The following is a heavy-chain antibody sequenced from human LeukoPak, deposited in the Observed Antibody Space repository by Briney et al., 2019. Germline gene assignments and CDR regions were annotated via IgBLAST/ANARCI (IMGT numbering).Heavy chain of an antibody. J-gene: IGHJ6*02. CDR3: AMELLSSYHYGMDV. CDR1: GGSFSGYY. Sequence: PSETLSLTCAVYGGSFSGYYWSWIRQPPGKGLEWIGEINHSGSTNYNPSLKSRVTISVDTSKNQFSLKLSSVTAADTAVYYCAMELLSSYHYGMDVWGQGTTVTVS. CDR2: INHSGST. D-gene: IGHD1-7*01. V-gene: IGHV4-34*01.